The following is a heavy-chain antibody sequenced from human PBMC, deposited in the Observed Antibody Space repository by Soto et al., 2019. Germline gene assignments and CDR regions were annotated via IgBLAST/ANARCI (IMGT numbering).Heavy chain of an antibody. CDR2: KSYDGSYQ. D-gene: IGHD2-2*01. J-gene: IGHJ6*02. V-gene: IGHV3-30*18. CDR1: GFTFTFFG. CDR3: AKEGSSSSNGMDV. Sequence: PGGSLRLSCAASGFTFTFFGLPWLSQAPGKGLEWLAIKSYDGSYQYYADSVKGRFTISRDTSKNKLYLQMNSLRGDDTAIYYCAKEGSSSSNGMDVWGQGTMVTVSS.